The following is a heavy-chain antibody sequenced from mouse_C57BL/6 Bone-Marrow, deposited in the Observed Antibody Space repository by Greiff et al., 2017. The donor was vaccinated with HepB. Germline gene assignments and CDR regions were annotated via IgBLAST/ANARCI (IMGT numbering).Heavy chain of an antibody. V-gene: IGHV1-85*01. CDR2: IYPRDGST. D-gene: IGHD2-4*01. CDR1: GYTFTSYD. CDR3: AREESYYDYSYAMDY. Sequence: VQLQQSGPELVKPGASVKLSCKASGYTFTSYDINWVKQRPGQGLEWIGWIYPRDGSTKYNEKFKGKATLTLDTSSSTAYMELHSLTSEDSAVYFCAREESYYDYSYAMDYWGQGTSVTVSS. J-gene: IGHJ4*01.